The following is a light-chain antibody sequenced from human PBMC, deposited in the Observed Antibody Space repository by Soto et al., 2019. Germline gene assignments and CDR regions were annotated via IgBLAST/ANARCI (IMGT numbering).Light chain of an antibody. Sequence: QSALTQPASLSGSPGQSITLSCTGTISDLGSYNLVSWYQQHPGKAPKLMIYEGSKRPSGVSYRFSGSKSGNTASLTISGLQTEDEADYYCCSYAGSSPFVFGTGTKVTVL. CDR2: EGS. V-gene: IGLV2-23*01. J-gene: IGLJ1*01. CDR3: CSYAGSSPFV. CDR1: ISDLGSYNL.